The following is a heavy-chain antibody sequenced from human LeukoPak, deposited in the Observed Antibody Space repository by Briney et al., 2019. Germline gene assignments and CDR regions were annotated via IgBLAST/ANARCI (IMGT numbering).Heavy chain of an antibody. CDR2: IWYDGSNK. J-gene: IGHJ1*01. Sequence: GRSLRLSCAASGFTFSSYGMHWVRQAPGKGLEWVAVIWYDGSNKYYADSVKGRFTISRDNSKNTLYLQMNSLRAEDTAVYYCASSSSWRAYFQHWGQGTLVTVSS. V-gene: IGHV3-33*01. D-gene: IGHD6-6*01. CDR1: GFTFSSYG. CDR3: ASSSSWRAYFQH.